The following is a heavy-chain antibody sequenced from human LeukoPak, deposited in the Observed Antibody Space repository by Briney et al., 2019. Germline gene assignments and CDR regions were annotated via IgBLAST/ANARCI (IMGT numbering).Heavy chain of an antibody. V-gene: IGHV1-2*04. D-gene: IGHD3-10*01. CDR3: ARDSGGDLFDFDY. Sequence: ASVKVSCKASGYTFTSYGISWVRQAPGQGLEWMGWINPDGGGTNYAQKFQDWVTMTRDTSISTAYMELSRLKSDDTAVYYCARDSGGDLFDFDYWGRGTLVTVSS. CDR2: INPDGGGT. J-gene: IGHJ4*02. CDR1: GYTFTSYG.